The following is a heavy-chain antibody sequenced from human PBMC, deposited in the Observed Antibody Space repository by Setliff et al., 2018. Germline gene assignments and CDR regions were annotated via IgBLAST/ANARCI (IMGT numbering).Heavy chain of an antibody. J-gene: IGHJ6*02. V-gene: IGHV1-8*02. CDR1: GYTFTSYD. CDR2: MNPNSGNT. CDR3: ARAMDCTNGVCYYYYGMDV. D-gene: IGHD2-8*01. Sequence: GASVKVSCKASGYTFTSYDINWVRQATGQGLEWMGWMNPNSGNTGYAQKFQGRATMTRNTSISTAYMELSSLRSEDTAVYYCARAMDCTNGVCYYYYGMDVWGQGTTVTVSS.